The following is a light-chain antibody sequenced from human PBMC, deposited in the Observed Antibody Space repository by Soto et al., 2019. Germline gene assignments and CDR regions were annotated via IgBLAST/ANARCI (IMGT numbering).Light chain of an antibody. CDR2: GAS. J-gene: IGKJ4*01. CDR3: QQYNKWPPLT. V-gene: IGKV3-20*01. Sequence: EIVLTQSPGTLSLSPGERATLSCRASQSVSTRSLAWYQQKPGQAPRLLISGASSRAADIPDRFSGSGSGTDFTLTINRLEPEDFAVYYCQQYNKWPPLTFGGGTKVEI. CDR1: QSVSTRS.